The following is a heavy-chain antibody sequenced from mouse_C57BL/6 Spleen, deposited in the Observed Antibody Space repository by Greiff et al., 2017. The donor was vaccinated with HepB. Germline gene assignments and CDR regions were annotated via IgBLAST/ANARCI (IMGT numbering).Heavy chain of an antibody. CDR3: AKRIIYYSSSPAMDD. CDR1: GYTFTSYG. V-gene: IGHV1-81*01. D-gene: IGHD1-1*01. CDR2: IYPRSGNT. Sequence: QVQLQQSGAELARPGASVKLSCKASGYTFTSYGISWVKQRTGQGLEWIGEIYPRSGNTYYNEKFKGKATLTADKSSSTAYMELRSLTSEDSAVYFCAKRIIYYSSSPAMDDWGQGTSVTASS. J-gene: IGHJ4*01.